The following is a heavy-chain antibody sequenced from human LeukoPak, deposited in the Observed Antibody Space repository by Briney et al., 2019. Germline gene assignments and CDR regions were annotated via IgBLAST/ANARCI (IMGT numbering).Heavy chain of an antibody. CDR3: ARGGGAVGATYPFDL. D-gene: IGHD1-26*01. CDR1: GGSISRYY. Sequence: SETLSLTCTVSGGSISRYYWSWIRQPPGRGLEWIGHIYDTEITNYNPSLKSRITISVDTSKNQFSLKLNSVTAADTAVYYCARGGGAVGATYPFDLWGQGTMVTVSS. J-gene: IGHJ3*01. V-gene: IGHV4-59*01. CDR2: IYDTEIT.